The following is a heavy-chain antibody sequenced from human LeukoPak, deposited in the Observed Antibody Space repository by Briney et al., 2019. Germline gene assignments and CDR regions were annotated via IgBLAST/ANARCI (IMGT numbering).Heavy chain of an antibody. CDR1: GYTFTSYA. Sequence: ASVKVSCKASGYTFTSYAMHWGRQAPGQRLEWMGWINAGNGKTKYSQKFQGRVTITTDTSASTAYMELSSLRSEDTAVYYCARVSFDYDILTAYSPWGQGTLVTVSS. D-gene: IGHD3-9*01. V-gene: IGHV1-3*01. CDR3: ARVSFDYDILTAYSP. J-gene: IGHJ5*02. CDR2: INAGNGKT.